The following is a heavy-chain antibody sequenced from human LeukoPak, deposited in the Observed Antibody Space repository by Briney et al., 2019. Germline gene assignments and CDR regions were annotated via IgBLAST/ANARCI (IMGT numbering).Heavy chain of an antibody. J-gene: IGHJ5*02. V-gene: IGHV4-34*01. CDR1: GGSFSGYY. CDR3: ARDRSARWFDP. D-gene: IGHD6-6*01. Sequence: SETLSLTCAVYGGSFSGYYWSWIRQPPGKGLEWIGEINHSGSTNYNPSLKSRVTISVDTSKNQFSLKLSSVTAADTAVYYCARDRSARWFDPWGQGTLVTVSS. CDR2: INHSGST.